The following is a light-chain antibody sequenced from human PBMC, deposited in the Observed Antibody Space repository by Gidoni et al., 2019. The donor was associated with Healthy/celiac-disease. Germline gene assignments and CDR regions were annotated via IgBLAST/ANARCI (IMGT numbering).Light chain of an antibody. CDR2: GAS. Sequence: ELVLTHSPGTLSWSPGERATLACRASQSVSSSYLAWYQQKPGQAPKLLIYGASSRATGIPDRVSGSGSGTDFTLTISRLEPEDFAVYYCQQYGSSPWTFGQGTKVEIK. CDR1: QSVSSSY. CDR3: QQYGSSPWT. V-gene: IGKV3-20*01. J-gene: IGKJ1*01.